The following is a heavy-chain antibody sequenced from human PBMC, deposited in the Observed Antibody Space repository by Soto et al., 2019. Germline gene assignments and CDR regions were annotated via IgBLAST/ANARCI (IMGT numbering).Heavy chain of an antibody. V-gene: IGHV1-46*03. CDR2: INPSGGST. D-gene: IGHD6-13*01. CDR1: GYTFTSYY. CDR3: AREGIAAAGTVGYYMDV. J-gene: IGHJ6*03. Sequence: ASVKVSCKASGYTFTSYYMHWVRQAPGQGLEWMGIINPSGGSTSYAQKFQGRVTMTRDTSTSTVYMELSSLRSEDTAVYYCAREGIAAAGTVGYYMDVWGKGTTVTVS.